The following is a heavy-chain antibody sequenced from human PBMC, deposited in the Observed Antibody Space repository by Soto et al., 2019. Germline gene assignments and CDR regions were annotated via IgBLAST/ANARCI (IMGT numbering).Heavy chain of an antibody. CDR3: ARGNPFNYAGFDV. J-gene: IGHJ6*02. CDR2: MNAKSGDT. CDR1: GYTFSDFD. V-gene: IGHV1-8*01. D-gene: IGHD3-16*01. Sequence: AHLEQSGAELKRPGASVKVSCKASGYTFSDFDINWLRQASGQGPEWMGWMNAKSGDTFFAQRFQGKFDMTWDTSLSSAYMEVGSLTSDDTAIYYCARGNPFNYAGFDVWGQGTTVGVSS.